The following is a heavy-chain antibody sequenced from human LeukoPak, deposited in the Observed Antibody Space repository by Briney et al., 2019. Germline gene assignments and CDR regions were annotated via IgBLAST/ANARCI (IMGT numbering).Heavy chain of an antibody. D-gene: IGHD6-13*01. J-gene: IGHJ4*02. Sequence: GGSLRLSCAASGFTVSSNYMNWVRQAPGKGLEWVSVIYSGGSTYYADSVKGRFTISRDNSKNTLYLQMNSLRAEDTAVYYCASTHDPVTYSSSWYWGQGTLVTVSS. CDR3: ASTHDPVTYSSSWY. CDR2: IYSGGST. V-gene: IGHV3-53*01. CDR1: GFTVSSNY.